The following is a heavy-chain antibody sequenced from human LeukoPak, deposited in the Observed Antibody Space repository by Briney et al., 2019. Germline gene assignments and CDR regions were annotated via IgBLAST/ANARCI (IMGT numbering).Heavy chain of an antibody. J-gene: IGHJ4*02. Sequence: ASVKVPCKASGYTFTGYYMHWVRQAPGQGLEWMGWINPNIGGTNYAQKFQGRVTMTRDTSISTAYMELSRLRSDDTAVYYCAREAAAGRDPPDYWGQGTLVTVSS. CDR3: AREAAAGRDPPDY. CDR1: GYTFTGYY. V-gene: IGHV1-2*02. CDR2: INPNIGGT. D-gene: IGHD6-13*01.